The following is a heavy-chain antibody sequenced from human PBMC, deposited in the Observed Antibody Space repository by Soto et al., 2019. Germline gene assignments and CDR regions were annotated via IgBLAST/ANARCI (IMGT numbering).Heavy chain of an antibody. CDR3: TTVGSGSEFYYDYYGMDV. J-gene: IGHJ6*02. Sequence: EVQLVESGGGLVKPGGSLRLSCAASGFTFSNAWMNWVRQAPGKGLEWVGRIKSKTDGGTTDYAAPVKGRFTISRDDSKNTLYLQMNSRKTEDTAVYYCTTVGSGSEFYYDYYGMDVWGQGTTVTVSS. D-gene: IGHD6-19*01. V-gene: IGHV3-15*07. CDR1: GFTFSNAW. CDR2: IKSKTDGGTT.